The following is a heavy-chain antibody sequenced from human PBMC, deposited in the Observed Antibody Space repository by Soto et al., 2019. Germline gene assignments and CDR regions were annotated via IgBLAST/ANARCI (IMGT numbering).Heavy chain of an antibody. Sequence: QVQLVQSGAEVKKPGSSVKVSCKASGGTFSSYAISWVRQAPGQGLEWMGGIIPIFGTANYAQKFQGRVTIPADESTSTAYKELSSLRSEDTAVYYCARHVPDAGYYYGMDVWGQGTTVTVSS. CDR3: ARHVPDAGYYYGMDV. V-gene: IGHV1-69*12. J-gene: IGHJ6*02. CDR2: IIPIFGTA. CDR1: GGTFSSYA. D-gene: IGHD2-2*01.